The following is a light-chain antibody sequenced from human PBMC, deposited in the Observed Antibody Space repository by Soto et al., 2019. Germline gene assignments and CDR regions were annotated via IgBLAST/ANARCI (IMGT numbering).Light chain of an antibody. V-gene: IGKV3-11*01. CDR3: QQRSNLPPT. CDR1: ESVTTY. J-gene: IGKJ4*01. Sequence: IVLTQSPATLSLSPGERATLSSRASESVTTYLAWYQQKPGQAPRLLIYDTSNRATGIPARFSGSGSGTDFTLTISSLETEDFAVYFCQQRSNLPPTFGGGTKVEI. CDR2: DTS.